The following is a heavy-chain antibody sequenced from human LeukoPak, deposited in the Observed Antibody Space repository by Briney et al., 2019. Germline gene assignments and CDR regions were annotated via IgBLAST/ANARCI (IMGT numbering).Heavy chain of an antibody. CDR2: IYTNGST. CDR1: GGSISSYY. Sequence: SETLSLTCTVSGGSISSYYWSWIRQPAGKGLEWIGRIYTNGSTSYNPSLKSRVTMSVDTSKHHFSLKLSSVTAADTAVYYCAGDMATSRSKLYDWGQGTLVTVSS. V-gene: IGHV4-4*07. J-gene: IGHJ4*02. D-gene: IGHD5-24*01. CDR3: AGDMATSRSKLYD.